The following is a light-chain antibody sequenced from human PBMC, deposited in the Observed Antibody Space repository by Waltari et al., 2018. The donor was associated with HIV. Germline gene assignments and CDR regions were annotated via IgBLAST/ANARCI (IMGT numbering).Light chain of an antibody. J-gene: IGKJ2*01. CDR3: QQGHTTPRT. Sequence: DIQMTQSPSSLSAAVGYSVNITCRASQNIYSFLNWYQHKPGKVPKVLIYAASTLENGVPSRFRGTGSSTDFTLTINNVQPEDFATYFCQQGHTTPRTFGQGTNVEIK. CDR2: AAS. CDR1: QNIYSF. V-gene: IGKV1-39*01.